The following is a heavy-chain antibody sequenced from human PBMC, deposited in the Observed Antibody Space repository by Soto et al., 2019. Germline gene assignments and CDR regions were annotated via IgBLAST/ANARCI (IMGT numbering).Heavy chain of an antibody. CDR1: GFTFSIYA. J-gene: IGHJ4*02. CDR2: ISSDGTNK. Sequence: QVQLVGSGGGVVQPGTSLRLSCAASGFTFSIYAMHWVRQAPEKGLEWVAVISSDGTNKNHADSVRGRFRISRDNSNNMLHLQMDNMRVDDTGVYYCAGSNSEAGWGQFDYWGQGNLVTVSS. D-gene: IGHD1-26*01. V-gene: IGHV3-30-3*01. CDR3: AGSNSEAGWGQFDY.